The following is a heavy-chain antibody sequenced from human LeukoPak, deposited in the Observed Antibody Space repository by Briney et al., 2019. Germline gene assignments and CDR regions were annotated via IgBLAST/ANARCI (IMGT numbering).Heavy chain of an antibody. Sequence: GGSLRLSCAASGFTFSSYAMSWVRQAPGKGLEWVSGISWNSGSIGYADSVKGRFTISRDNAKNSLYLQMNSLRAEDMALYYCAKDSSSSRDAFDIWGQGTMVTVSS. CDR2: ISWNSGSI. D-gene: IGHD6-6*01. CDR1: GFTFSSYA. J-gene: IGHJ3*02. V-gene: IGHV3-9*03. CDR3: AKDSSSSRDAFDI.